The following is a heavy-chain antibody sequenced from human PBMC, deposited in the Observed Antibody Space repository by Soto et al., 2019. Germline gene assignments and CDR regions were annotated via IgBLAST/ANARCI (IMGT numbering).Heavy chain of an antibody. J-gene: IGHJ5*02. CDR3: ARRAVVAVTGSLDNWLDP. D-gene: IGHD2-21*01. Sequence: SETLSLTCTVSGDSITSYNWNWLRQPPGKALEWIGFVYSSGGTNYNPSLKSRVSISVDTSRNQFSLKVNSVTAADTAVYYCARRAVVAVTGSLDNWLDPWGQGILVTVSS. CDR1: GDSITSYN. V-gene: IGHV4-59*01. CDR2: VYSSGGT.